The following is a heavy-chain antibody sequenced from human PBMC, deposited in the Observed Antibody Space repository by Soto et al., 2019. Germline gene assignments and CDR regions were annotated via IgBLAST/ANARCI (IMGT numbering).Heavy chain of an antibody. J-gene: IGHJ4*02. CDR1: GFTFSSYA. Sequence: GGSLRLSCAASGFTFSSYAMSWVRQAPGKGLQWVSVIYSAGSTYYANSVKGRFTISRDNAKNTLYLQMDSLRAEDTAVYYCTRAGNYRFDYWGQGALVTVSS. CDR2: IYSAGST. D-gene: IGHD1-7*01. CDR3: TRAGNYRFDY. V-gene: IGHV3-23*03.